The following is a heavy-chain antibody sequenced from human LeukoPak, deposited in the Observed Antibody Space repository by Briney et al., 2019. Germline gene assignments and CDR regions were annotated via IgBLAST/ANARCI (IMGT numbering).Heavy chain of an antibody. Sequence: GGSLRLSCAASGFTFSRDSMNWVRQAPGKGLEWVSYINGGSSPIYYADSVKGRFTISRDNSNSTLYLQMDSLRGDDAAVYYCAKAVGSISWSFDYWGQGTLVTVSS. J-gene: IGHJ4*02. CDR2: INGGSSPI. D-gene: IGHD6-13*01. V-gene: IGHV3-48*01. CDR3: AKAVGSISWSFDY. CDR1: GFTFSRDS.